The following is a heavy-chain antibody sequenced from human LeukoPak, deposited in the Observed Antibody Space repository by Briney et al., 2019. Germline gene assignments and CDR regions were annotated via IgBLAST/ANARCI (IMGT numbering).Heavy chain of an antibody. D-gene: IGHD6-19*01. CDR1: GGSISSSAYY. V-gene: IGHV4-39*01. CDR3: ARRPGRASETYDY. CDR2: ISYRGNS. J-gene: IGHJ4*02. Sequence: PSETLSLTCTVSGGSISSSAYYWGWIRQPPGKGLEWIGSISYRGNSYYNASLKSRVTISVDTSKSQFSLKLSSVTAADTAVYYCARRPGRASETYDYWGQGILVTVSS.